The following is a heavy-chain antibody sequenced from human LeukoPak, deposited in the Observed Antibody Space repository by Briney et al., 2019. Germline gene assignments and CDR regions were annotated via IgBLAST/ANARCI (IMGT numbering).Heavy chain of an antibody. V-gene: IGHV3-20*04. Sequence: GGSLRLSCAASGFTFDDYGMSWVRQAPGKGLEWVSGINWNGGSTAYADSVKGRFTISRDNANNSLYLQMNSLRAEDTALYYCARAYDTSGYYYVGFHYWGQGTLVTVSS. CDR2: INWNGGST. CDR3: ARAYDTSGYYYVGFHY. D-gene: IGHD3-22*01. CDR1: GFTFDDYG. J-gene: IGHJ4*02.